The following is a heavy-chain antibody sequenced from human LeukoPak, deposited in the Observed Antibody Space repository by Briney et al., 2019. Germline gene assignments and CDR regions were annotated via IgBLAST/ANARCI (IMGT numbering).Heavy chain of an antibody. J-gene: IGHJ4*02. CDR3: ARHTGARPFDY. CDR2: IYYSGST. V-gene: IGHV4-59*08. D-gene: IGHD1-26*01. Sequence: SETLSLTCTVSGGSISSYYWSWIRQPPGKGLEWIGYIYYSGSTNYNPSLKSRVTISVDTSKNQFSLKLSSVTAADTAVYYCARHTGARPFDYWGQGTLVTVSS. CDR1: GGSISSYY.